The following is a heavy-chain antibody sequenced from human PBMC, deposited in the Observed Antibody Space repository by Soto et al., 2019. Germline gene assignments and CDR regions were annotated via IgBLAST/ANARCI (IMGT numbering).Heavy chain of an antibody. Sequence: QVQLVESGGGVVQPGRSLRLSCVASGFSFSSSGMHWVRQAPGKGLEWLALIWYDGSNQYYSDSVKGRFTISRDNSKNTLYLQMNSLRADDTAVYYCASITGNNGCDIWGQGTLVTVSP. CDR2: IWYDGSNQ. D-gene: IGHD3-10*01. CDR1: GFSFSSSG. V-gene: IGHV3-33*01. J-gene: IGHJ3*02. CDR3: ASITGNNGCDI.